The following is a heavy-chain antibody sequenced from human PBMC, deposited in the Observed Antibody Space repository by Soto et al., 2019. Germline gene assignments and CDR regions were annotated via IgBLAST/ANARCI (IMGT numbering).Heavy chain of an antibody. J-gene: IGHJ4*02. CDR3: ARDPGLTGYSSGWYFNY. CDR1: GFTFSSYG. Sequence: QVQLVESGGGVVQPGRSLRLSCAASGFTFSSYGMHWVRQAPGKGLEWVAVIWYDGSNKYYADSVKGRFTISRDNSKNTLYLQMNSLRAEDTAVYYCARDPGLTGYSSGWYFNYWGQGTLVTVSS. D-gene: IGHD6-19*01. V-gene: IGHV3-33*01. CDR2: IWYDGSNK.